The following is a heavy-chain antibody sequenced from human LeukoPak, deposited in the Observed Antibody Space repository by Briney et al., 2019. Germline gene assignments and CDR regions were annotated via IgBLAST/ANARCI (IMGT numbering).Heavy chain of an antibody. Sequence: SETLSLTCTVSGGSISSSSYYWGWIRQPPGKGLEWIGSIYYSGSTYYNPSLKSRVTISVDTSKNQFSLKLSSVTAADTAVYYCAREGGVGATDWDYWGQGTLVTVSS. CDR3: AREGGVGATDWDY. D-gene: IGHD1-26*01. CDR2: IYYSGST. J-gene: IGHJ4*02. V-gene: IGHV4-39*07. CDR1: GGSISSSSYY.